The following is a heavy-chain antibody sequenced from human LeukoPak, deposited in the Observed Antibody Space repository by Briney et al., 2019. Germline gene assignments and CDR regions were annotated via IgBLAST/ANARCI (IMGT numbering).Heavy chain of an antibody. CDR1: GFTFSSYA. D-gene: IGHD4-11*01. CDR2: ISGSGGST. Sequence: GGSLRLSCAASGFTFSSYAMSWVRQAPGKGLEWVSAISGSGGSTYYADSVKGRFTISRDNSKNTLYLQMNSLRAEDTAVYYCAKGARYSNPSTYYYMDVWGKGTTVTVSS. V-gene: IGHV3-23*01. CDR3: AKGARYSNPSTYYYMDV. J-gene: IGHJ6*03.